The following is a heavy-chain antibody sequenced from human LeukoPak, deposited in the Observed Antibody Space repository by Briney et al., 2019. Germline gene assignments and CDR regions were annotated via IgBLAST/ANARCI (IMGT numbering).Heavy chain of an antibody. CDR1: GGSISSYY. V-gene: IGHV4-59*01. D-gene: IGHD6-19*01. J-gene: IGHJ2*01. CDR3: ARDSPYSSGWGEGRYFDL. Sequence: SETLSLTCTVSGGSISSYYWCWIRQPPGKGLEWIGYIYYSGSTNYNPSLKSRVTISVDTSKNQFSLKLSSVTAADTAVYYCARDSPYSSGWGEGRYFDLWGRGTLVTVSS. CDR2: IYYSGST.